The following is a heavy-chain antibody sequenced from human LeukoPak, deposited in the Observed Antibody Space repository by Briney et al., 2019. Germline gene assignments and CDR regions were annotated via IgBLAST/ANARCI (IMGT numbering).Heavy chain of an antibody. CDR1: GYTFTSYD. J-gene: IGHJ6*02. CDR2: MNPNSGNT. V-gene: IGHV1-8*01. CDR3: ARGPTIFGVARPPYYYYGMDV. Sequence: ASVKVSCKASGYTFTSYDINWVRQATGQGLEWMGWMNPNSGNTGYAQKFQGRVTMTRNTSISTAYMELSSLRSEDTAVYYCARGPTIFGVARPPYYYYGMDVWGQGTTVTVSS. D-gene: IGHD3-3*01.